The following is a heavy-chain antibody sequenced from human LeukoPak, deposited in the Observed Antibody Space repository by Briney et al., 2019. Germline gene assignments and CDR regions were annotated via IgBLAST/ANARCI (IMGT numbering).Heavy chain of an antibody. J-gene: IGHJ1*01. CDR1: GFTFRSHA. CDR3: ANPRMLPVQH. CDR2: IYENGGTT. V-gene: IGHV3-23*01. D-gene: IGHD2-8*01. Sequence: PGGSLRLSCVGSGFTFRSHAMSWVRQAPEKGLEFVSGIYENGGTTYYADSVKGRFTISRDNSKNTLYLQMNSLRAEDTAVYYCANPRMLPVQHWGQGTLVAVSS.